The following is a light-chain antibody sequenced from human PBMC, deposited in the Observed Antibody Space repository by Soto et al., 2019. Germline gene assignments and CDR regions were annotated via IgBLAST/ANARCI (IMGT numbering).Light chain of an antibody. J-gene: IGLJ2*01. CDR3: CSYASSNIVL. CDR2: EVS. CDR1: SSDIGNYNF. V-gene: IGLV2-23*02. Sequence: QSALTQPASVSGSPGQSITISCTGSSSDIGNYNFVSWYQQHPGKAPKVMIFEVSKRPSGVSYRFSGSKSDNTASLTISGLQAEDEADYYCCSYASSNIVLFGGGTQLTVL.